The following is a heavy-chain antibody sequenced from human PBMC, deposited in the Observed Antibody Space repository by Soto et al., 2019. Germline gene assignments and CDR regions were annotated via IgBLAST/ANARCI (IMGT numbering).Heavy chain of an antibody. J-gene: IGHJ6*02. CDR2: IFSNDEK. D-gene: IGHD5-18*01. V-gene: IGHV2-26*01. Sequence: QVTLKESGPVLVKPTETLTLTCTVSGFSLSNARMGVSWIRQPPGKALEWLAHIFSNDEKSYSTSLKSRLTISKDTSKSQVVLTMTNMDPVDTATYYCARIKIDSYGPNYYYYYGMDVWGQGTTVTVSS. CDR3: ARIKIDSYGPNYYYYYGMDV. CDR1: GFSLSNARMG.